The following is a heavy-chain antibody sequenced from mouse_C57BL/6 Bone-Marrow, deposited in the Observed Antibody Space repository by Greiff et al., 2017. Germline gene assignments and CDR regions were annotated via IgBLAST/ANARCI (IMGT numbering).Heavy chain of an antibody. Sequence: VQLQQSGPELVKPGASVKISCKASGYTFTDYYMNWVKQSHGKSLEWIGVINPYNGGTSYNQKFKGKATLTVDKSSSTAYMELNSLTSEDSAVYYCARDYYGSSSFFEYWGQGTTLTVSS. CDR3: ARDYYGSSSFFEY. CDR1: GYTFTDYY. D-gene: IGHD1-1*01. V-gene: IGHV1-19*01. CDR2: INPYNGGT. J-gene: IGHJ2*01.